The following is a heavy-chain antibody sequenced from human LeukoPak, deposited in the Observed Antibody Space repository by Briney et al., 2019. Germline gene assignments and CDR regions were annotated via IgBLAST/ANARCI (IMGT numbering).Heavy chain of an antibody. Sequence: SVKVSCKASGGTFSSYAISWVRQAPGQGLEWMGGIIPIFGTANYAQKFQGRVTITADESTSTAYMELSSPRSEDTAVYYCASGYSNYDWYFDLWGRGTLVTVSS. CDR1: GGTFSSYA. J-gene: IGHJ2*01. D-gene: IGHD4-11*01. CDR3: ASGYSNYDWYFDL. V-gene: IGHV1-69*01. CDR2: IIPIFGTA.